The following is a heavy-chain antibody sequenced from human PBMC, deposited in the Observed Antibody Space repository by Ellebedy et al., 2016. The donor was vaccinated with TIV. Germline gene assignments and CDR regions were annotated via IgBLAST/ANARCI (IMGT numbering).Heavy chain of an antibody. CDR3: AAWFGELSPKSGMDY. V-gene: IGHV1-69*04. CDR2: IIPILGIA. D-gene: IGHD3-10*01. CDR1: GGTFSSYA. J-gene: IGHJ4*02. Sequence: AASVKVSCKASGGTFSSYAISWVRQAPGQGLEWMGRIIPILGIANYAQKFQGRVTITADKSTSTAYMELSSLRSEDTAVYYCAAWFGELSPKSGMDYWGQGTLVTVSS.